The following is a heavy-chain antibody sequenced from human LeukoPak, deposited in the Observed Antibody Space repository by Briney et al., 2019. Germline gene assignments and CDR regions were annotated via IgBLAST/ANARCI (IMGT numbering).Heavy chain of an antibody. CDR3: ARGMYYDILTGPLGFDY. J-gene: IGHJ4*02. CDR2: ISGSGGST. CDR1: GFTFSIYG. V-gene: IGHV3-23*01. Sequence: GGSLRLSCAASGFTFSIYGMSWVRQAPGKGLEWVSAISGSGGSTYYADSVKGRFSISRDNAKNTVYLQMNSLRAEDTAVYYCARGMYYDILTGPLGFDYWGQGTLVTVSS. D-gene: IGHD3-9*01.